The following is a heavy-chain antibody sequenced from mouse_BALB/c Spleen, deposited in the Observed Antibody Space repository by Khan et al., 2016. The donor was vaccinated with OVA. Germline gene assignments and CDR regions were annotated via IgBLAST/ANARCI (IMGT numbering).Heavy chain of an antibody. Sequence: VQLQESGAELARPGASVKMSCKASGYTFTSYSIHWIKKRPGQGLEWIGYINPSNGYTNYNQKFKDKATLTTDKSSTTAYMQLSSLTSDDSAVYTCVNDRAYHRQHGWFDYWGQGTPVTVSA. CDR2: INPSNGYT. CDR3: VNDRAYHRQHGWFDY. D-gene: IGHD2-14*01. CDR1: GYTFTSYS. V-gene: IGHV1-4*01. J-gene: IGHJ3*01.